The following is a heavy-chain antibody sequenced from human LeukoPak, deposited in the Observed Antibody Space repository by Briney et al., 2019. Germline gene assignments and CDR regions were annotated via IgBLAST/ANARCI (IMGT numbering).Heavy chain of an antibody. CDR3: ARQPYHSGAYYFDY. CDR2: IFHSGDT. V-gene: IGHV4-59*08. Sequence: SETLSLTCTVSDDSMTGYYWSWIRQPPGKGLEWVAYIFHSGDTNYNPSLRSRITISIDTSKNQFSLKLRSVTAADTAVYYCARQPYHSGAYYFDYWGQGTLITVSS. D-gene: IGHD5-12*01. CDR1: DDSMTGYY. J-gene: IGHJ4*02.